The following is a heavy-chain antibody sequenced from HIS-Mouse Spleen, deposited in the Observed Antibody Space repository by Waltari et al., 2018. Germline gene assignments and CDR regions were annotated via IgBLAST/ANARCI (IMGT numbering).Heavy chain of an antibody. CDR1: GGSISSSSYY. D-gene: IGHD6-13*01. J-gene: IGHJ2*01. CDR3: AREIPYSSSWYDWYFDL. V-gene: IGHV4-39*07. Sequence: QLQLQESGPGLVKPSETLSLTCTVSGGSISSSSYYWGWIRQPPGKGLEWIGLIDYSGSTYDNPSLKSRVTISVDTSKNQFSLKLSSVTAADTAVYYCAREIPYSSSWYDWYFDLWGRGTLVTVSS. CDR2: IDYSGST.